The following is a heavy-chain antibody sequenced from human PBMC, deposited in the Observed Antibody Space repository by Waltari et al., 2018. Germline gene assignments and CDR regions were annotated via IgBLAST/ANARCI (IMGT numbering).Heavy chain of an antibody. CDR2: SIPILGIA. CDR3: ARDRDSNYFYFDL. D-gene: IGHD4-4*01. Sequence: QVQLVQSGAEVKKPGSSVKVACKAAGGTFSSYAISWVRQAPGQGIEWMGGSIPILGIANHAQKFKGRVTITADESTSTAYMELSSLRAEDTAVYYCARDRDSNYFYFDLWGRGTLVTVSS. CDR1: GGTFSSYA. V-gene: IGHV1-69*04. J-gene: IGHJ2*01.